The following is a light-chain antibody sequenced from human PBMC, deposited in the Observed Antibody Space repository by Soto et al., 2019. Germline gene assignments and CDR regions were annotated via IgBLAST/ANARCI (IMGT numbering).Light chain of an antibody. V-gene: IGKV3-20*01. CDR1: QSVSSSY. CDR2: GAS. Sequence: EIVLTQSPGTLSLSPGERATLSCRASQSVSSSYLAWYQQKPGQAPRLLIYGASSRATGIPDRFSGSGSGTDFTLTISRLEPEDFAVYYCQHPLGTLGQGTKV. CDR3: QHPLGT. J-gene: IGKJ1*01.